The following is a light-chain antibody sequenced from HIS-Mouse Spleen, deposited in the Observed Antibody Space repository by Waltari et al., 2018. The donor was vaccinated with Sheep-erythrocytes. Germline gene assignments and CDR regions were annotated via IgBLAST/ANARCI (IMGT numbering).Light chain of an antibody. Sequence: EIVLTQSPATLSLSPGERATLARRASQSVSSYLAWYQQKPGQAPRLLIYDASNRATGIPARFSGSGSGTDFTLTISSLEPEDFAVYYCQQRSNWPPITVGQGTRLEIK. V-gene: IGKV3-11*01. J-gene: IGKJ5*01. CDR2: DAS. CDR1: QSVSSY. CDR3: QQRSNWPPIT.